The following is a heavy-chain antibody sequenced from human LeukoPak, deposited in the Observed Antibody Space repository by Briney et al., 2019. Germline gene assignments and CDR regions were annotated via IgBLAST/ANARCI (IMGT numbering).Heavy chain of an antibody. D-gene: IGHD1-26*01. V-gene: IGHV3-21*01. Sequence: PGGSLRLSCAASGFTFSSYSMNWVRQAPGKGLEWVSSISSSSSYIYYADSVKGRFTISRDNAKNSLYLQMNSLRGEDTAVYCCARDSTGSLDYWGQGTLVTVSS. J-gene: IGHJ4*02. CDR3: ARDSTGSLDY. CDR2: ISSSSSYI. CDR1: GFTFSSYS.